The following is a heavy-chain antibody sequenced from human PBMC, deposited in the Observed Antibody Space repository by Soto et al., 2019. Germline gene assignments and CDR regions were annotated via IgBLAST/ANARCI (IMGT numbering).Heavy chain of an antibody. V-gene: IGHV2-5*02. D-gene: IGHD4-17*01. CDR1: GFSVTSDGVG. J-gene: IGHJ4*02. Sequence: QITFKESGPTLVKPKQTLALTCTFSGFSVTSDGVGVGWIRQPPGKALEWLAVIFWDDDKRYSPSLESRLSIARDTSKDQVFLTMTNMESVDTATYYCALLNDGDYTLWCQGTRVTVSS. CDR2: IFWDDDK. CDR3: ALLNDGDYTL.